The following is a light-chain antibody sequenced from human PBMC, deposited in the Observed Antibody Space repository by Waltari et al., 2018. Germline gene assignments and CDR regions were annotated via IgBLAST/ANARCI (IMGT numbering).Light chain of an antibody. CDR2: KAS. CDR3: QQYNSYWT. Sequence: RASQSISSWLAWYQQKPGKAPKLLIYKASSLESGVPSRFSGSGSGTEFTLTISSLQPDDFATYYCQQYNSYWTFGQGTKVEIK. V-gene: IGKV1-5*03. J-gene: IGKJ1*01. CDR1: QSISSW.